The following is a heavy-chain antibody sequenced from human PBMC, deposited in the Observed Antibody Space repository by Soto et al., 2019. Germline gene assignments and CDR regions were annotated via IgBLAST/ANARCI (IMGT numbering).Heavy chain of an antibody. D-gene: IGHD5-12*01. V-gene: IGHV4-39*01. J-gene: IGHJ6*03. CDR3: ARQRSGYDYAYYFMDV. Sequence: SETLSLTCTVSGGSITNNTYRWGWIRQPPGKGLEWIGSIYYYGSTFYTPSLKSRVTISVDTSSNQLSLRLSSVTATDTAVYYCARQRSGYDYAYYFMDVWGKGTTVTVSS. CDR1: GGSITNNTYR. CDR2: IYYYGST.